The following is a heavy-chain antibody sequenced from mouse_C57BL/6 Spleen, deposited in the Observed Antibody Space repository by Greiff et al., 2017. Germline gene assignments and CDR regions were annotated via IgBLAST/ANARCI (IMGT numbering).Heavy chain of an antibody. J-gene: IGHJ3*01. CDR1: GYSFTGYY. Sequence: EVKLMESGPELVKPGASVKISCKASGYSFTGYYMNWVKQSPEKSLEWIGEINPSTGGTTYNQKFKAKAILTVDKSSSTAYMQLKSLTSEDSAVYYCARKGIYYDYDPFAYWGQGTLVTVSA. CDR3: ARKGIYYDYDPFAY. V-gene: IGHV1-42*01. CDR2: INPSTGGT. D-gene: IGHD2-4*01.